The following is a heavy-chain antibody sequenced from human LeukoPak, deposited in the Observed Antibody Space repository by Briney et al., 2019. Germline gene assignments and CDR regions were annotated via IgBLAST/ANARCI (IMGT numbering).Heavy chain of an antibody. CDR2: ISSSGSTI. D-gene: IGHD3-22*01. CDR3: ARVYYYDSSGYYFGY. V-gene: IGHV3-11*01. CDR1: GFTFSDYY. J-gene: IGHJ4*02. Sequence: GGSLRLSCAASGFTFSDYYMSWIRQAPGKGLEWVSYISSSGSTIYYADSVKGRFTISRDNAKNSLYLQMNSLRAEDTAMYYCARVYYYDSSGYYFGYWGQGTLVTVSS.